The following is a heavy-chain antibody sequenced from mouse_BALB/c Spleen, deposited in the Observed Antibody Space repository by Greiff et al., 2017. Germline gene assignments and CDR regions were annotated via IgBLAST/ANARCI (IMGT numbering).Heavy chain of an antibody. V-gene: IGHV5-12-1*01. D-gene: IGHD2-14*01. CDR3: ARLYRYDGRYFDV. CDR2: ISSGGGST. J-gene: IGHJ1*01. Sequence: EVQGVESGGGLVKPGGSLKLSCAASGFAFSSYDMSWVRQTPEKRLEWVAYISSGGGSTYYPDTVKGRFTISRDNAKNTLYLQMSSLKSEDTAMYYCARLYRYDGRYFDVWGAGTTVTVSS. CDR1: GFAFSSYD.